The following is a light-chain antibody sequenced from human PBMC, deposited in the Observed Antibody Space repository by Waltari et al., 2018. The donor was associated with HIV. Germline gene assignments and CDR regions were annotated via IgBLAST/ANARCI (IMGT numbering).Light chain of an antibody. CDR3: QVWDSSSDHWV. J-gene: IGLJ3*02. CDR2: DDS. CDR1: NLEIKS. Sequence: SYVLTQPPSVSVAPGTPAKIACEGDNLEIKSVHWYQQRPGQAPIQVIDDDSDRPSGIPERFSGSNSGNTATLSITRVEVGDEADYYCQVWDSSSDHWVFGGGTKLTVL. V-gene: IGLV3-21*04.